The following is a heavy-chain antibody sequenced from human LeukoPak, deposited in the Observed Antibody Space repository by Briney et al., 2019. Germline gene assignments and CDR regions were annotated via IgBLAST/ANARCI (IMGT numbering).Heavy chain of an antibody. CDR1: GYTFTGYY. Sequence: GASVEVSCKASGYTFTGYYMRWVRQAPGQGLEWMGWINLNNDDTNYAQKFQGWVTMTRDTSISTAYMELSRLRSDDTAVYYCARGYYYDSSGYYQLDYWGQGTLVTVSS. CDR2: INLNNDDT. V-gene: IGHV1-2*04. D-gene: IGHD3-22*01. J-gene: IGHJ4*02. CDR3: ARGYYYDSSGYYQLDY.